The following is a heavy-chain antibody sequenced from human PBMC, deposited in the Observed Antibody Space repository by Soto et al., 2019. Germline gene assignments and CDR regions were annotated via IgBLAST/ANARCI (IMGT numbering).Heavy chain of an antibody. V-gene: IGHV4-34*01. CDR3: ARGGTGTRYYGSGSYWYYYYYYYMDV. D-gene: IGHD3-10*01. Sequence: PSETLSLTCAVYGGSFSGYYWSWIRQPPGKGLEWIGEINHSGSTNYNLSLKSRVTISVDTSKNQFSLKLSSVTAADTAVYYCARGGTGTRYYGSGSYWYYYYYYYMDVWGKGTTVTVSS. J-gene: IGHJ6*03. CDR1: GGSFSGYY. CDR2: INHSGST.